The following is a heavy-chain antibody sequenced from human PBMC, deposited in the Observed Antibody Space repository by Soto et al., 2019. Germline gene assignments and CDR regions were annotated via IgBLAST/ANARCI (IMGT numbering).Heavy chain of an antibody. V-gene: IGHV3-21*01. Sequence: GGSLRLSCAASGFTFRSYTMSWVRQAPGKGLEWVSTISSNGASIYYADAVKGRFTISRDNAKNSLYLQMNSLRAEDTAVYYCNVAATRDSSARGWLGHWGQGTLVTVSS. CDR2: ISSNGASI. D-gene: IGHD2-15*01. CDR3: NVAATRDSSARGWLGH. J-gene: IGHJ4*02. CDR1: GFTFRSYT.